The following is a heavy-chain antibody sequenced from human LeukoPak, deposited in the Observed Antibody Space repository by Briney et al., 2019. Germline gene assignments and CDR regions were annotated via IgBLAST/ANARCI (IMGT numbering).Heavy chain of an antibody. J-gene: IGHJ5*02. Sequence: SQTLSLTCVVSGGSISSGGYSWSWIRQPPGKGLEWIGYIYHSGSTYYNPSLKSRVTISVDRSKNQFSLKLSSVTAADTAVYYCARGGRYYDILTGSFGFDPWGQGTLVTVSS. CDR1: GGSISSGGYS. D-gene: IGHD3-9*01. CDR3: ARGGRYYDILTGSFGFDP. CDR2: IYHSGST. V-gene: IGHV4-30-2*01.